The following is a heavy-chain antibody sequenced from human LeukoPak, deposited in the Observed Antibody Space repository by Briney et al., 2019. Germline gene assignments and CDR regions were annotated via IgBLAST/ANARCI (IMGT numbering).Heavy chain of an antibody. CDR1: GFPYLPK. J-gene: IGHJ4*02. D-gene: IGHD1-14*01. CDR3: ARGVEPLAANTLAY. V-gene: IGHV3-53*01. Sequence: GGPVNLPCEPFGFPYLPKDELGSARPPGRGLVGGSVLYSDGNTKYADSVQGRFTISRDNSKNTLYLEMNSLSPDDTAVYYCARGVEPLAANTLAYWGQGTLVTVSS. CDR2: LYSDGNT.